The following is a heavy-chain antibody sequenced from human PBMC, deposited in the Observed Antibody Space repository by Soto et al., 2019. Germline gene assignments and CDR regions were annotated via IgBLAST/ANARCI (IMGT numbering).Heavy chain of an antibody. CDR3: ARGIAARTRDYYYYGMDV. D-gene: IGHD6-6*01. J-gene: IGHJ6*02. V-gene: IGHV1-69*06. CDR1: GYTFTGYY. CDR2: IIPIFGTA. Sequence: GASVKVSCKASGYTFTGYYMHWVRQAPGQGLEWMGGIIPIFGTANYAQKFQGRVTITADKSTSTAYMELSSLRSEDTAVYYCARGIAARTRDYYYYGMDVWGQGTTVTVSS.